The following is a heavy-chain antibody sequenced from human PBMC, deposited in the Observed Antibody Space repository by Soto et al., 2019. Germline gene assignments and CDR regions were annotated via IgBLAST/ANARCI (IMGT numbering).Heavy chain of an antibody. CDR3: AREARYYDFWSGYSGSFYFDY. Sequence: QVQLVESGGGVVQPGRSLRLSCAASGFTFSSYAMHWVRQAPGKGLEWVAVISYDGSNKYYADSVKGRFTISRDNSKNRLYLQMISLRAEDTAVYYCAREARYYDFWSGYSGSFYFDYWGQGTLVTVSS. V-gene: IGHV3-30-3*01. D-gene: IGHD3-3*01. CDR2: ISYDGSNK. CDR1: GFTFSSYA. J-gene: IGHJ4*02.